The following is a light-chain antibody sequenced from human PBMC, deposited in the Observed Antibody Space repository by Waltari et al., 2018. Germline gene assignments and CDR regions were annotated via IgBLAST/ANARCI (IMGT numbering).Light chain of an antibody. CDR3: QQRSNWPLT. J-gene: IGKJ4*01. V-gene: IGKV3-11*01. CDR1: QSVSSY. CDR2: DAS. Sequence: EIVLTQSPATLSLSPGERATLSCRASQSVSSYLAWYQQKPGQAHRLLIYDASNRATGIPARFSGSGSGTDCTLTISSLEPEDFAVYYCQQRSNWPLTFGGGTKVEIK.